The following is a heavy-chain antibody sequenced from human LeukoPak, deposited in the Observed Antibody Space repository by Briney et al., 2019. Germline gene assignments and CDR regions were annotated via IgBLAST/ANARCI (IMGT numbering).Heavy chain of an antibody. CDR3: ANIAAADIDY. Sequence: GGSLRLSCAASGFTFSSYWMHWVRQAPGKVLVWVSRINSDGSSTSYADSVKGRFTISRDNAKNTLYLQMNSLRAEDTAVYYCANIAAADIDYWGQGTLVTVSS. CDR2: INSDGSST. D-gene: IGHD6-13*01. CDR1: GFTFSSYW. V-gene: IGHV3-74*01. J-gene: IGHJ4*02.